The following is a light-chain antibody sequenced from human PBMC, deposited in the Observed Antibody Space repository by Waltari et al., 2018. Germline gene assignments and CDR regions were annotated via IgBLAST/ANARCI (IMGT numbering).Light chain of an antibody. CDR2: GTS. J-gene: IGKJ1*01. V-gene: IGKV3-20*01. CDR1: ETVNSSF. CDR3: HHYGSSPQT. Sequence: VLTQSPDTLSLTPRERATLSCRSSETVNSSFVSWYHQKPGQAPRLLISGTSRRATGIPGRFSGRGSGTDVTRTISRMEPEDFAVYYCHHYGSSPQTFGHGTKVEI.